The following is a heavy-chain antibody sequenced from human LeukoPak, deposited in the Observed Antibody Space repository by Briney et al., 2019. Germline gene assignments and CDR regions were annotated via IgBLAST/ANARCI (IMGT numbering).Heavy chain of an antibody. CDR3: ARGDALAGRPLYFDY. V-gene: IGHV3-21*01. CDR1: GFTFSSYT. J-gene: IGHJ4*02. CDR2: ISSSSSYI. D-gene: IGHD6-19*01. Sequence: GGSLRLSCTASGFTFSSYTMNWVRQAPGKGLEWVSSISSSSSYIYYADSVKGRFTISRDNAKNSLYLQMNSLRAEDTAVYYCARGDALAGRPLYFDYWGQGTLVTVSS.